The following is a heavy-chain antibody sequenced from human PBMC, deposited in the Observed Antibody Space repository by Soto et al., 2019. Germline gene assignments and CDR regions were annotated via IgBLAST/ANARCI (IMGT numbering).Heavy chain of an antibody. Sequence: GASVKVSCKASGGTFSSYAISWVRQAPGQGLEWMGGIIPIFGTANYAQKFQGRVTITADESASTAYMELSSLRSEDTAVYYCARGYHCSGGSCYSAPWFDPWRHGTMVTVSS. J-gene: IGHJ5*02. D-gene: IGHD2-15*01. CDR1: GGTFSSYA. V-gene: IGHV1-69*13. CDR3: ARGYHCSGGSCYSAPWFDP. CDR2: IIPIFGTA.